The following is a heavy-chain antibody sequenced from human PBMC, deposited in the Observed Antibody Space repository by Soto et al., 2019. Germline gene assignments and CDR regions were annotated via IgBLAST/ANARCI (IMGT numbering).Heavy chain of an antibody. CDR1: GYTFTSYG. Sequence: ASVKVSCKASGYTFTSYGISWVRQAPGQGLEWMGWISAYNGNTNYAQKLQGRVTMTTDTSTSTAYMELRSLRSDDTAVYYCARDQWIQLGPPPYYYSGMAVGGKGTTVTVSS. D-gene: IGHD5-18*01. CDR2: ISAYNGNT. CDR3: ARDQWIQLGPPPYYYSGMAV. J-gene: IGHJ6*04. V-gene: IGHV1-18*01.